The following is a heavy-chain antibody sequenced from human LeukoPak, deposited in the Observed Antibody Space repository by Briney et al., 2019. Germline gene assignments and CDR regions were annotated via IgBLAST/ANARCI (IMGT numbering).Heavy chain of an antibody. V-gene: IGHV4-31*03. CDR1: GASISTGGFY. CDR2: IYYTGSV. Sequence: PSETLSLTCTISGASISTGGFYWTWIRQPPGEGLEWIGYIYYTGSVDYNASLKSRLTISLDTSKNRFSLKLNSVTAADTAVYYCARDHSYYFGSQTSTLDVWGQGTAVTVSS. D-gene: IGHD3-10*01. J-gene: IGHJ6*02. CDR3: ARDHSYYFGSQTSTLDV.